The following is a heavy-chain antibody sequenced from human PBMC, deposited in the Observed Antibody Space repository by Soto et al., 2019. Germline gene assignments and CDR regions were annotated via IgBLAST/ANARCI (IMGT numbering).Heavy chain of an antibody. CDR2: IIPIFGTA. J-gene: IGHJ5*02. CDR1: GGTFSSYA. D-gene: IGHD6-6*01. V-gene: IGHV1-69*13. CDR3: ARRKSSSSTFDP. Sequence: ASVKVSCKASGGTFSSYAISWVRQAPGQGLEWMGGIIPIFGTANYAQKFQGRVTITADESTSTAYMELSSLRSEDTAVYYCARRKSSSSTFDPWGQGTLVTVSS.